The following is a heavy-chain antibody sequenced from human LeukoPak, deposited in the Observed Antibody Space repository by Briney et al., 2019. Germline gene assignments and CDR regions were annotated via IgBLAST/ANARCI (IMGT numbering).Heavy chain of an antibody. CDR3: ARDLSGNSFDI. V-gene: IGHV1-18*01. Sequence: GASVKVSCRSSGYTFTTYGTTWVRQAPGQGLEWMGWISTYNGNTNYAQKLQGRVTMTTDTSTSTAYMELRSLRSDDTAMYYCARDLSGNSFDIWGLGTMVTVSS. CDR1: GYTFTTYG. CDR2: ISTYNGNT. J-gene: IGHJ3*02. D-gene: IGHD1-26*01.